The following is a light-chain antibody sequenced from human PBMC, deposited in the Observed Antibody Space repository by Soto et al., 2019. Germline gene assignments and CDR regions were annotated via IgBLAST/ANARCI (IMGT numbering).Light chain of an antibody. J-gene: IGKJ3*01. V-gene: IGKV3-11*01. CDR1: QSVSSY. Sequence: EIVLTQSPATLSLSPGERATLSCRASQSVSSYLAWYQQKPGQAPRLLIYEASNRATGIPARFSGSGSGTDFTLTISSLQPEDFATYYCQQSYSTPFTFGPGTKVDIK. CDR2: EAS. CDR3: QQSYSTPFT.